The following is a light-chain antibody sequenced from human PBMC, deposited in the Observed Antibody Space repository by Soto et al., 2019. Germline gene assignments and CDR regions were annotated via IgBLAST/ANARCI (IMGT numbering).Light chain of an antibody. CDR2: GAS. CDR3: QHYESSPPSYT. Sequence: EIVLTQSPGTLSLSPGERATLSCRASQSLTSIYLAWYQQRPGQAPRLLIYGASSRATGIPDRFSGSGSGTDFTLTISRLEPEDFALYYCQHYESSPPSYTFGQGTKLEIK. CDR1: QSLTSIY. J-gene: IGKJ2*01. V-gene: IGKV3-20*01.